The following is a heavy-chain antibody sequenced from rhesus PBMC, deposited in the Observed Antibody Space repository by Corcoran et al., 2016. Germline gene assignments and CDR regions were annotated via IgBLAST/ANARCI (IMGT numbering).Heavy chain of an antibody. CDR1: GGSISGGYCY. V-gene: IGHV4S12*01. J-gene: IGHJ4*01. CDR2: IYSSSGNT. CDR3: ARFFTGSGWGYYFDY. Sequence: QVKLQESGPGLVKPLQTLSLTCAVSGGSISGGYCYWSRIRHHPGKGLEWIGGIYSSSGNTYYNHSLKSRVTISKDTSKNQFSLMLSSVTAADTAVYYCARFFTGSGWGYYFDYWGQGVLVTVSS. D-gene: IGHD2-21*01.